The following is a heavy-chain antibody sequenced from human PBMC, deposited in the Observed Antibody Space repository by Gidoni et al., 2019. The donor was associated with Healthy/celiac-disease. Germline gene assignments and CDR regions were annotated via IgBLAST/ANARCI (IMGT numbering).Heavy chain of an antibody. V-gene: IGHV1-69*08. Sequence: QVQLVPSGAEVKKPASSVNVSCTASRRTFSSYTISWVRQALGQGLEWMGRILPIRGIANYAQKFQGRVTITADKCTSTAYMELSSRRSEDTAVYYCAREGVVVTAYNWFDPWGQGTLVTVSA. CDR1: RRTFSSYT. CDR3: AREGVVVTAYNWFDP. J-gene: IGHJ5*02. CDR2: ILPIRGIA. D-gene: IGHD2-21*02.